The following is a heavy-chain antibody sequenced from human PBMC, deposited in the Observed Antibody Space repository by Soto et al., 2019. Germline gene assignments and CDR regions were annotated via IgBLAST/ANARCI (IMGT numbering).Heavy chain of an antibody. J-gene: IGHJ4*02. CDR3: AHKGPEDWPLDY. CDR2: IYWDDIK. D-gene: IGHD3-9*01. Sequence: QITLKESGPTLVRPTQTLTLTCAFSGFSLSTSGVGVGWIRQPPGKALEWLAVIYWDDIKHYSPSLRSRLTITKDTSKTPVVLTMTNMAPMETGTYYCAHKGPEDWPLDYWGQGTLVTVSS. V-gene: IGHV2-5*02. CDR1: GFSLSTSGVG.